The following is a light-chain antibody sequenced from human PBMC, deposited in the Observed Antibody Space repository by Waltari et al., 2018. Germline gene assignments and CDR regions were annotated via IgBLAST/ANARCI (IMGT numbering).Light chain of an antibody. Sequence: EIVLTQSPGTLSLSPGDRATLSCRATQSVRHSNLAWYQQKGGQAPRLLIYGASSRATGIPDRFRGSGSGTDFTLSISRLEPEDYGVYYCQQYAGSPITFGGGTKVEI. CDR3: QQYAGSPIT. J-gene: IGKJ4*01. CDR1: QSVRHSN. CDR2: GAS. V-gene: IGKV3-20*01.